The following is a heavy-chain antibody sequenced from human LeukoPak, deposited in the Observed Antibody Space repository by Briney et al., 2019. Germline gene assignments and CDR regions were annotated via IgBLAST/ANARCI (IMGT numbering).Heavy chain of an antibody. J-gene: IGHJ4*02. CDR3: ARDIGSVLYDFWSGYYFDY. CDR1: GGSISSSSYY. CDR2: IYYSGTT. D-gene: IGHD3-3*01. V-gene: IGHV4-39*07. Sequence: SETLSLTCTVSGGSISSSSYYWGWIRQPPGKGLEWIGSIYYSGTTFYNPSLKRRVTISVDASKIQLSLKLSSVTAADTAVYYCARDIGSVLYDFWSGYYFDYWGQGTLVTVSS.